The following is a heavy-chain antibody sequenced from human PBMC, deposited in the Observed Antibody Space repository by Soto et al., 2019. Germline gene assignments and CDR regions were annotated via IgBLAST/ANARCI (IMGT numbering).Heavy chain of an antibody. CDR3: XXXRSGTADY. D-gene: IGHD1-1*01. CDR1: GYTFTSYD. J-gene: IGHJ4*02. V-gene: IGHV1-8*01. Sequence: QVQLVQSGAEVKKPGASVKVSCKASGYTFTSYDINWVRQATGQGLEWMGWMNPNSRNTGYAQKXXXXXXXXXXXXXXXXXXXXXXXXXXXXXXXXXXXXRSGTADYWGQGTLVTVS. CDR2: MNPNSRNT.